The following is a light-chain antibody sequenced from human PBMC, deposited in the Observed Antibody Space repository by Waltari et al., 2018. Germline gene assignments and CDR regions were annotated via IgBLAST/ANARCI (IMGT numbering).Light chain of an antibody. V-gene: IGLV2-23*01. J-gene: IGLJ7*01. CDR3: FSYAGSSTAV. CDR2: EGS. Sequence: QSALTQPASVSGSPGPSINLSCTGTRSDVGSSNLISWYQQHPGRVPKLFIYEGSKPPPGISNRFSASKSGNSASLTVSGLQAEDEADYYCFSYAGSSTAVFGGGTQLTVL. CDR1: RSDVGSSNL.